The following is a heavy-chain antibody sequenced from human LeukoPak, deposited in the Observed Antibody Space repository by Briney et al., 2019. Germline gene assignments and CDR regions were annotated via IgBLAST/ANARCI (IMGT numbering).Heavy chain of an antibody. Sequence: SETLSLTCSVSGGSISSSSYYWGWIRQPPGKGLEWIGNIYYSGRTCYNPSLKSRVTISVDTSKNQFSLKLSSVTAADTAVYYCARGYCSGGSCYSYYYYNYMDVWGKGTTVTVSS. V-gene: IGHV4-39*07. D-gene: IGHD2-15*01. J-gene: IGHJ6*03. CDR3: ARGYCSGGSCYSYYYYNYMDV. CDR1: GGSISSSSYY. CDR2: IYYSGRT.